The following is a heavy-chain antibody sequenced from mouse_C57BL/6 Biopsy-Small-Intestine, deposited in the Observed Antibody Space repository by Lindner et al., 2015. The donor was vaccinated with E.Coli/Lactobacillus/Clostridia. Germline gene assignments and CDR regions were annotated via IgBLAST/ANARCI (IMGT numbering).Heavy chain of an antibody. J-gene: IGHJ4*01. D-gene: IGHD2-5*01. Sequence: VQLQESGAELVKPGASVKMSCKASGYTFTTYPIEWMKQNHGKSLEWIGNFHPYNDDTKYNEKFKGKATLTVEKSSSTVYSELSRLTSDDSAVYYCARGSNYPYYAMDYWGQGTSVTVSS. CDR3: ARGSNYPYYAMDY. CDR2: FHPYNDDT. V-gene: IGHV1-47*01. CDR1: GYTFTTYP.